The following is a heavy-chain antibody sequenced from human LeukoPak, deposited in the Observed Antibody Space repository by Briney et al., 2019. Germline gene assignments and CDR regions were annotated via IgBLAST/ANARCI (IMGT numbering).Heavy chain of an antibody. D-gene: IGHD4-17*01. V-gene: IGHV3-23*01. CDR1: GFTFSSYA. CDR3: AKGILSDHYGDYFDD. CDR2: ISGSGGST. J-gene: IGHJ4*02. Sequence: GGSLRLSCAASGFTFSSYAMSWVRQAPGKGLEWVSAISGSGGSTYYADSVKGRFTISRDNSKNTLYLQMNSLRAEDTAVSHCAKGILSDHYGDYFDDWGQGTLVTVSS.